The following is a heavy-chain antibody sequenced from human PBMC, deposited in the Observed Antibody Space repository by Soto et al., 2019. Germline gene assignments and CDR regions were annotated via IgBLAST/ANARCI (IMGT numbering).Heavy chain of an antibody. V-gene: IGHV4-59*08. CDR3: ASSYGDYVNY. D-gene: IGHD4-17*01. CDR2: IYYSVST. Sequence: QVQLQESGPGLVKPSETLSLTCTVSGGSISSYYWSWIRQPPGKGLEWIGYIYYSVSTNYNPSLKRRVTISVDTSKTQFSLKLSSVTAADTAVYDCASSYGDYVNYWGQGTLVTVSS. CDR1: GGSISSYY. J-gene: IGHJ4*02.